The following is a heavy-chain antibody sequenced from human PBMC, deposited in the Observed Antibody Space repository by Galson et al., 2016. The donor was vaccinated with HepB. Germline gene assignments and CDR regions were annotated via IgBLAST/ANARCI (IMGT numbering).Heavy chain of an antibody. CDR1: GYTFTDYY. CDR3: ARGSRSSWYPGVSY. J-gene: IGHJ4*02. Sequence: SVKVSCKASGYTFTDYYMHWVRQAPGQGLEWMGWINPNSGGTNYAQKFQGRDIMTRDTSISTAYMELSRLRSDDTAVYYCARGSRSSWYPGVSYWGQGTLVTVSS. D-gene: IGHD6-13*01. CDR2: INPNSGGT. V-gene: IGHV1-2*02.